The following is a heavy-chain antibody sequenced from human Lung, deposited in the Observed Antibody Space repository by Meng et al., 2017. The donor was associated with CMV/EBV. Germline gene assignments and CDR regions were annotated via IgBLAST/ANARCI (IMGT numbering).Heavy chain of an antibody. V-gene: IGHV4-30-4*02. CDR3: ARADYYNLMDV. CDR1: GASIDSDNYY. CDR2: IYYSGSS. J-gene: IGHJ6*02. Sequence: SXTXSLXCTVSGASIDSDNYYWSWIRQPPGKGLEWIGYIYYSGSSFYNPSLKSRVTISLNMSKNQFYLYLSSVTAADTAVYYCARADYYNLMDVWGQGTTVTVSS.